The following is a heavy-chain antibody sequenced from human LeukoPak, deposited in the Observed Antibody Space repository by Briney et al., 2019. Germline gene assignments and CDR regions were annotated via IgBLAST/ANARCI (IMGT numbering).Heavy chain of an antibody. CDR1: GVSISSGSNY. J-gene: IGHJ3*02. Sequence: SETLSLACRVSGVSISSGSNYWGWIRQPPGKTLEWIGSIYSSGSTYYNSSLKSRVIILINTAKNHFSLNLSSVTAADTAVYYCARSDGYGLVGIWGQGTMVTVSS. D-gene: IGHD3-10*01. CDR2: IYSSGST. V-gene: IGHV4-39*07. CDR3: ARSDGYGLVGI.